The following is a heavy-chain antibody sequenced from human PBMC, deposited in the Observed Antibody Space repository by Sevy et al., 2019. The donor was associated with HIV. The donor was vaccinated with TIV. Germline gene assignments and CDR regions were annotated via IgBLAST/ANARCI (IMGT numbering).Heavy chain of an antibody. Sequence: GGSLRLSCAASGFTFNSYNMNWVRQAPGKGLEWVSYISSSSGTIYYADSVKGRFTISRDNAMNSLYLQMNSLRVEDTAVYYCARDRGYHSSGYPSEDAFDIWGQGTMVTVSS. V-gene: IGHV3-48*01. CDR1: GFTFNSYN. CDR3: ARDRGYHSSGYPSEDAFDI. D-gene: IGHD3-22*01. J-gene: IGHJ3*02. CDR2: ISSSSGTI.